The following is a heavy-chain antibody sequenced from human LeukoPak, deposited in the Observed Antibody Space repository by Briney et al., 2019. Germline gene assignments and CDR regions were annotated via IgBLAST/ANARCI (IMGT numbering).Heavy chain of an antibody. D-gene: IGHD3-9*01. CDR2: ILYGGSNE. Sequence: GGSPRLSCEASGFSFSTYGIHWVRQAPGKGLEWVAVILYGGSNEYYADSVKGRFTIPRDISKNTLYLQMDSLRAEDTAVYYCARATAGYSYGDYWGQGTPVTVSS. V-gene: IGHV3-33*05. CDR3: ARATAGYSYGDY. CDR1: GFSFSTYG. J-gene: IGHJ4*02.